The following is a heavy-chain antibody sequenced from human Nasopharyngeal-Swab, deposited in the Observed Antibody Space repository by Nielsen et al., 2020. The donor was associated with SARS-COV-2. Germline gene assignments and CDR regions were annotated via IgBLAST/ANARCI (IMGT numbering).Heavy chain of an antibody. D-gene: IGHD1-26*01. J-gene: IGHJ4*02. CDR2: IFYSGNT. V-gene: IGHV4-39*01. CDR3: ARLYSGSRPPDY. CDR1: GGSISSSTYY. Sequence: SETLSLTCTVSGGSISSSTYYWGWIRQPPGKGLEWIGSIFYSGNTYYNPSLKSRVAMSIDTSQHQLYLNLRSVTAADTAVYFCARLYSGSRPPDYWGQGTLVTVSS.